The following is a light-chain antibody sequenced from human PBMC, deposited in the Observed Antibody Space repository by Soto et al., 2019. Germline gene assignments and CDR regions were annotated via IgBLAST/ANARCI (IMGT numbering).Light chain of an antibody. CDR1: SSDVGSYNL. CDR3: CSYAGSGTSYV. J-gene: IGLJ1*01. V-gene: IGLV2-23*01. CDR2: EGG. Sequence: QSALTQPASVSGSPGQSITISCTGISSDVGSYNLVSWYQQHPGKAPKVMIYEGGNRPLGVSNRFSGSKSGNTASLTISGLPDEDEDDYYCCSYAGSGTSYVFGTGTKVTVL.